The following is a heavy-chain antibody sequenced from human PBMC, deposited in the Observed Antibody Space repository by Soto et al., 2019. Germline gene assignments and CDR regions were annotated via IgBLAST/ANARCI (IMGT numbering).Heavy chain of an antibody. Sequence: EVQLVESGGGLVQPGRSLRLSCAASGFTFDDYAMHWVRQAPGKGLEWVSGISWNSGSIGYADSVKGRFTISRDNAKNSLYPQMNSLRAEDTALYYCAKFGGSSWSPFDYWGQGTLVTVSS. CDR1: GFTFDDYA. J-gene: IGHJ4*02. CDR2: ISWNSGSI. CDR3: AKFGGSSWSPFDY. D-gene: IGHD6-13*01. V-gene: IGHV3-9*01.